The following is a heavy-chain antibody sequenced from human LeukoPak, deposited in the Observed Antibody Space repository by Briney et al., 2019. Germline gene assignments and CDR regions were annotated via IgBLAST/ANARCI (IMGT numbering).Heavy chain of an antibody. Sequence: GGSLRLSCAASGFTFSSYAMSWVRQAPGKGLEWVSAISGSGGSTYYADSVKGRFTISRDNSKNTLYLQMNSLRAEDTAVYYCAKPDFSDIVVVPAAMVYWGQGTLVTVSS. CDR1: GFTFSSYA. D-gene: IGHD2-2*01. V-gene: IGHV3-23*01. CDR3: AKPDFSDIVVVPAAMVY. J-gene: IGHJ4*02. CDR2: ISGSGGST.